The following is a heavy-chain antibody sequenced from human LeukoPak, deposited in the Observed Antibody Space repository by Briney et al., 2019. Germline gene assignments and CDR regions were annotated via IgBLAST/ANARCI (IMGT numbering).Heavy chain of an antibody. V-gene: IGHV1-69*01. J-gene: IGHJ5*02. CDR1: GGTFSSYA. CDR3: ARAHSGYDSDWFDP. Sequence: SVKVSCKASGGTFSSYAISWVRQAPGQGLEWMGGIIPIFGTANYAQKFQGRVAITADESTSTAYMELSSLRSEDTAVYYCARAHSGYDSDWFDPWGQGTLVTVSS. CDR2: IIPIFGTA. D-gene: IGHD5-12*01.